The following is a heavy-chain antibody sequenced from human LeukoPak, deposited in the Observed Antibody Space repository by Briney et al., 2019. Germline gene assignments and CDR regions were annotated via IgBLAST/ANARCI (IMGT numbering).Heavy chain of an antibody. V-gene: IGHV1-2*02. CDR3: ARVTYRSSVMGDDY. Sequence: ASVKVSCKAAGYTFTGYYMHWVRQAPGQGLEWMGWINPNSGGTNYAQKFQGRVTMTRDTSISTAYMELSRLRSDDTAVYYCARVTYRSSVMGDDYWGQGTLVTLSS. J-gene: IGHJ4*02. CDR1: GYTFTGYY. D-gene: IGHD6-6*01. CDR2: INPNSGGT.